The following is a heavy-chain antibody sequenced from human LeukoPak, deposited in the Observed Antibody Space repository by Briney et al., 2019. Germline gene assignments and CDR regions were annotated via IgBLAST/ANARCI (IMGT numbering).Heavy chain of an antibody. CDR3: ARGWDFWSGYYILDFDY. CDR1: GYTFTCYY. D-gene: IGHD3-3*01. Sequence: ASVKVSCKASGYTFTCYYMHWVRRAPGQGLEWMGWINPNSGGTNYAQKFQGRVTMTRDTSISTAYMELSRLRSDDTAVYYCARGWDFWSGYYILDFDYWGQGTLVTVSS. J-gene: IGHJ4*02. V-gene: IGHV1-2*02. CDR2: INPNSGGT.